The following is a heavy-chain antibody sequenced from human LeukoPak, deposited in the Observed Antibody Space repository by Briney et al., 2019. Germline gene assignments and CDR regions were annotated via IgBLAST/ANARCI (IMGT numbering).Heavy chain of an antibody. Sequence: GGSLRLSCAASGFTVSSNYMSWVRQAPGKRLEWVSVIYSGGSTYYADSVKGRFTISRDNSKNTLYLQMNSLRAEDTAVYYCARVSVFSGSYLDYWGQGTLVTVSS. V-gene: IGHV3-53*01. CDR2: IYSGGST. J-gene: IGHJ4*02. CDR1: GFTVSSNY. CDR3: ARVSVFSGSYLDY. D-gene: IGHD1-26*01.